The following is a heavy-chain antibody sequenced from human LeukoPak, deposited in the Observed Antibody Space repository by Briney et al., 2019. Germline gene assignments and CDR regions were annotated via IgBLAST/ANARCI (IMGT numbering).Heavy chain of an antibody. CDR3: ARGRIGGDPQLGDY. J-gene: IGHJ4*02. Sequence: ASVKVSCKASGYTFTSYDINWVRQATGQGLEWMGWMNPNRGYTGYAQKFQGRVTMTRNTSISTAYMELSSLRSEDTAVYYCARGRIGGDPQLGDYWGQGTLVTVS. D-gene: IGHD2-21*01. CDR2: MNPNRGYT. CDR1: GYTFTSYD. V-gene: IGHV1-8*01.